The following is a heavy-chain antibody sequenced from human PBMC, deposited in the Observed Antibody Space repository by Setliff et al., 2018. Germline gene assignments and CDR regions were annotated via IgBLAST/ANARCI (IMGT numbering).Heavy chain of an antibody. V-gene: IGHV1-18*01. D-gene: IGHD2-2*01. CDR2: ISGYNGNT. CDR1: GYTFTSYG. CDR3: ARDPSLYCSSTSCSPHWFDP. Sequence: GASVKVSCKASGYTFTSYGFGWVRQAPGQGLEWMGWISGYNGNTNYAQKLQGRVTMTTDTSTSTAYMELRSLRSDDTAVYYCARDPSLYCSSTSCSPHWFDPWGQGTLVTVSS. J-gene: IGHJ5*02.